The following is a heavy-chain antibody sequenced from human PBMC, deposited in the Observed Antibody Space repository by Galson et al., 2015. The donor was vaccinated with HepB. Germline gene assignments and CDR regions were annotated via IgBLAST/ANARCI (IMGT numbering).Heavy chain of an antibody. J-gene: IGHJ6*02. CDR1: GFTFSSYA. CDR2: ISYDGSNK. V-gene: IGHV3-30*04. D-gene: IGHD3-22*01. Sequence: SLRLSCAASGFTFSSYAMHWVRQAPGKGLEWVAVISYDGSNKYYADSVKGRFTISRDNSKNTLYLQMNSLRAEDTAVYYCARAFPYYYDSSGYIYYYYYYGMDVWGQGTTVTVSS. CDR3: ARAFPYYYDSSGYIYYYYYYGMDV.